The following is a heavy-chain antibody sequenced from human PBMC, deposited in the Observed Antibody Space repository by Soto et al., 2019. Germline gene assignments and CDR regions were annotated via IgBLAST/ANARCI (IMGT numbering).Heavy chain of an antibody. J-gene: IGHJ4*02. CDR1: GFTFNIYA. CDR3: ARDYLQENPRGLVG. Sequence: QVQLVESGGGVVQPGGSLRLSCAASGFTFNIYAMHWVRQAPGKGLELVAVISYDGSNKYYGDSVKGRFTISRDNSKNTLYLQMNSLTAEDTAVYYCARDYLQENPRGLVGWGQGTLVTVSS. D-gene: IGHD2-21*01. V-gene: IGHV3-30-3*01. CDR2: ISYDGSNK.